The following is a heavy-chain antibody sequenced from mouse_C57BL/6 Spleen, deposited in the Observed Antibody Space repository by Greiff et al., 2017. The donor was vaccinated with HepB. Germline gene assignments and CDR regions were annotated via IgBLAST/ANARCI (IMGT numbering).Heavy chain of an antibody. CDR2: IYPSDSET. D-gene: IGHD1-1*01. V-gene: IGHV1-61*01. Sequence: QVQLQQPGAELVRPGSSVKLSCKASGYTFTSYWMDWVKQRPGQGLEWIGNIYPSDSETHYNQKFKDKATLTVDKSSSTAYMQLSSLTSEDSAVYYCARRLLLRSMDYWGQGTSVTVSS. J-gene: IGHJ4*01. CDR3: ARRLLLRSMDY. CDR1: GYTFTSYW.